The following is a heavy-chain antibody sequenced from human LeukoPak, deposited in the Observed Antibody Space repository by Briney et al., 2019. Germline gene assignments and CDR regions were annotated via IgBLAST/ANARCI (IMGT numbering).Heavy chain of an antibody. CDR2: IYYSGSST. J-gene: IGHJ6*02. Sequence: SETLSLTCTVSGGSINSDYWSRVRQPPGKGLEWIGYIYYSGSSTNYNPSLKSRVTISVDRSKNQFSLKLSSVTAADTAVYYCARQGHKLTLVDYYGMDVWGQGTTVTVSS. D-gene: IGHD1-26*01. CDR3: ARQGHKLTLVDYYGMDV. CDR1: GGSINSDY. V-gene: IGHV4-59*08.